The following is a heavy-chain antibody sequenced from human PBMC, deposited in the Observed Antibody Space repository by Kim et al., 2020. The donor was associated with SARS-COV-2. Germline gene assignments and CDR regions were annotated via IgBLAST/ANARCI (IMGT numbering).Heavy chain of an antibody. V-gene: IGHV4-34*01. CDR3: ARAYNWNHHGMDV. CDR1: GGSFSGYY. D-gene: IGHD1-20*01. CDR2: INHSGST. J-gene: IGHJ6*02. Sequence: SETLSLTCAVYGGSFSGYYWSWIRQPPGKGLEWIGEINHSGSTNYNPSLKSRVTISVDMSKNQFSLKLSSVTAADTAVYYCARAYNWNHHGMDVWGQGTTVTVSS.